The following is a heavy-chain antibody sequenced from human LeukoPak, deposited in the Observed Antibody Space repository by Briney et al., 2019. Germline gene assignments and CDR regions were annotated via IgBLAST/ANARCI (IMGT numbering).Heavy chain of an antibody. CDR3: ASGIAVAYYYYYMDV. CDR1: GYTFTSYD. CDR2: MNPNSGNT. D-gene: IGHD6-19*01. V-gene: IGHV1-8*01. Sequence: ASVKVSCKASGYTFTSYDINWVRQATGLGLEWMGWMNPNSGNTGCAQKFQGRVTMTKNTSISTAYMELSSLRSEDTAVYYCASGIAVAYYYYYMDVWGKGTTVTVSS. J-gene: IGHJ6*03.